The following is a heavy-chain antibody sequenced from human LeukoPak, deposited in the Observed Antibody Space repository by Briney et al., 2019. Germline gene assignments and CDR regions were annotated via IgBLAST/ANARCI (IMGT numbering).Heavy chain of an antibody. CDR2: IYYSGGT. Sequence: PSETLSLTCAVYGGSFSGYYWSWIRQPPGKGLEWMGHIYYSGGTYYNPSLKSRVTISVDTSKNQFSLKLNSVTAADTAVYYCARRDHYYDSSGYRAHFDYWGQGTLVTVSS. CDR1: GGSFSGYY. V-gene: IGHV4-34*01. J-gene: IGHJ4*02. CDR3: ARRDHYYDSSGYRAHFDY. D-gene: IGHD3-22*01.